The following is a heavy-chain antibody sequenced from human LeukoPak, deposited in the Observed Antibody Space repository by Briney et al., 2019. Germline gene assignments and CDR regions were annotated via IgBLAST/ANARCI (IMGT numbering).Heavy chain of an antibody. Sequence: SETLSLTCTVSGYSISSGYYWGWIRQPPGKGLEWIGSMYYSGSTYYNPSLKSRVTISVDTSKNKFSLKLSSVTAADTAVYYCARRSGRRYFDYWGQGTLVTVSS. J-gene: IGHJ4*02. V-gene: IGHV4-38-2*02. CDR2: MYYSGST. CDR1: GYSISSGYY. D-gene: IGHD1-26*01. CDR3: ARRSGRRYFDY.